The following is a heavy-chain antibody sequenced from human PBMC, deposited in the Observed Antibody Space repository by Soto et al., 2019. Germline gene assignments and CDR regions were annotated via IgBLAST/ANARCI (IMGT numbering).Heavy chain of an antibody. CDR2: ISGTGGGT. D-gene: IGHD3-10*01. J-gene: IGHJ6*02. V-gene: IGHV3-23*01. CDR3: AKRAFYGSGIPNYYGMDV. CDR1: GFTFSNYA. Sequence: EVHLLESGGGLVQPGGSLRLSCAASGFTFSNYAMTWVRQAPGKGLEWVSVISGTGGGTNNADSAKGRFTTSRDNSKNTLYLPMNSLRAEDTAVYYCAKRAFYGSGIPNYYGMDVWGQGTAVTVSS.